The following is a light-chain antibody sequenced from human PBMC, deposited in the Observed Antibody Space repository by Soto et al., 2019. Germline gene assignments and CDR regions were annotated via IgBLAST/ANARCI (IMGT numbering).Light chain of an antibody. J-gene: IGKJ1*01. CDR2: DAS. Sequence: DIQMTQSPSTLSASVGDSVTITCRASHSISTWLAWYQQKPGKAPNLLIYDASSLASGVPSRFSGSGSGTEFTLTISSLQPDDFATFYCQQYNSHSKTFGQGTKVEIK. V-gene: IGKV1-5*01. CDR1: HSISTW. CDR3: QQYNSHSKT.